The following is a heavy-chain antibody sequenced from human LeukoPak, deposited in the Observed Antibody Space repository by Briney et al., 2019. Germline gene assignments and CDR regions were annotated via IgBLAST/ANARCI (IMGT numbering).Heavy chain of an antibody. Sequence: SETLSLTCTVSGGSISSYYWSWIRQPAGKGPEWIGRIYTSGSTNYNPSLKSRVTMSVDTSKNQFSLKLSSVTAADTAVYYCAREGCGGGTSCSDDAFDIWGQGTMVTVSS. D-gene: IGHD2-2*01. CDR2: IYTSGST. V-gene: IGHV4-4*07. CDR3: AREGCGGGTSCSDDAFDI. J-gene: IGHJ3*02. CDR1: GGSISSYY.